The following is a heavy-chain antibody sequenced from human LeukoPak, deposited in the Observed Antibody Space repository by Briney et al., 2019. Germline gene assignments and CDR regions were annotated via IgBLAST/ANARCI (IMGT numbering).Heavy chain of an antibody. Sequence: TSDTLSLTCAVYGGSFSGYYWSWIPQPPGKGLEWIGYIYYSGSTNYNPSLKSRVTISVDTSKNQFSLKLSSVTAADTAVYYCARTKREYSGYVFQFNWSDPCGQGTLVTVSS. V-gene: IGHV4-59*07. CDR3: ARTKREYSGYVFQFNWSDP. D-gene: IGHD5-12*01. CDR1: GGSFSGYY. J-gene: IGHJ5*02. CDR2: IYYSGST.